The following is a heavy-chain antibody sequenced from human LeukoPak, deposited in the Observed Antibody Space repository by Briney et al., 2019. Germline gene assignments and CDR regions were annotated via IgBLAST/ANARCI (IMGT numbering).Heavy chain of an antibody. D-gene: IGHD2-2*03. CDR2: IYYSGST. V-gene: IGHV4-39*01. Sequence: SETLSLTCTVSGGSISSSSYYWGWIRQPPGKGLEWIGSIYYSGSTYYNPSLKSRVTISVDTSKYQFSLKLSSVTAADTAVYYCARLDIVVVPAALDPWGQGTLVTVSS. CDR1: GGSISSSSYY. CDR3: ARLDIVVVPAALDP. J-gene: IGHJ5*02.